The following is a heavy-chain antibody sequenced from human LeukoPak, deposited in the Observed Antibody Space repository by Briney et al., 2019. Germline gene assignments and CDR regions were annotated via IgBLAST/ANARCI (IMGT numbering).Heavy chain of an antibody. D-gene: IGHD3-10*01. V-gene: IGHV3-23*01. J-gene: IGHJ4*02. CDR1: GFTFSSYA. Sequence: GGSLRLSCAASGFTFSSYAMSWVRQAPEKGLEWVSTISGSGGGTYYADSVKGRFTISRDNSKNTLYLQMSSLRAEDTALYYCARVSHYGSGYYYTLAYWGQGTLVTVSS. CDR3: ARVSHYGSGYYYTLAY. CDR2: ISGSGGGT.